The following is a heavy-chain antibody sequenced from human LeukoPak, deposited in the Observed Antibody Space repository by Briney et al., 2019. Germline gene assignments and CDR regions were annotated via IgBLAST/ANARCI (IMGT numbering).Heavy chain of an antibody. J-gene: IGHJ4*02. Sequence: GASVKVSCKTSGYPFTAHHIHWVRQAPGQGLEWMGWINPNSGGANSAQKFLGRVSMTRDTSVSTVYMDLTSLRSDDTAVYYCARDSGTSGWDPTSFLDYWGRGTLVTVSS. CDR3: ARDSGTSGWDPTSFLDY. V-gene: IGHV1-2*02. CDR1: GYPFTAHH. CDR2: INPNSGGA. D-gene: IGHD6-19*01.